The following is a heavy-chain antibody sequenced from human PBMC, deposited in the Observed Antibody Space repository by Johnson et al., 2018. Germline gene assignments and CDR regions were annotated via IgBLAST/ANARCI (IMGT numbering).Heavy chain of an antibody. CDR2: IYYSGST. CDR3: ARDPIAFPPFYGGGFGDRNAFDI. V-gene: IGHV4-30-4*01. CDR1: GGSISSGDYY. Sequence: QVQLQESGPGLVKPSQTLSLTCTVSGGSISSGDYYWSWIRQPPGKGLEWIGYIYYSGSTYYNPSLKSRVTISVDTSKNQFSLKLRSWTAADTAVYYCARDPIAFPPFYGGGFGDRNAFDIWGQGTMVTVSS. J-gene: IGHJ3*02. D-gene: IGHD3-10*01.